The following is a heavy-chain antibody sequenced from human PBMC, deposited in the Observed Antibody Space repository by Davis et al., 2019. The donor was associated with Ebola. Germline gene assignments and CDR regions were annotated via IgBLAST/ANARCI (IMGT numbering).Heavy chain of an antibody. Sequence: ASVKVSCKASGYIFTSYAMHWVRQTPGQGLEWMGIINPSGGSTSYAQKFQGRVTMTRDTSTSTVYMELSSLRSEDTAVYYCARDDQMATTQKRYFQHWGQGTLVTVSS. J-gene: IGHJ1*01. CDR1: GYIFTSYA. CDR3: ARDDQMATTQKRYFQH. D-gene: IGHD5-24*01. V-gene: IGHV1-46*03. CDR2: INPSGGST.